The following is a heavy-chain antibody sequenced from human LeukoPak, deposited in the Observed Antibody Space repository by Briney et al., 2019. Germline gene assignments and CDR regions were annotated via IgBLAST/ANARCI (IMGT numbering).Heavy chain of an antibody. V-gene: IGHV1-8*01. CDR1: GYTFTSYD. J-gene: IGHJ6*02. Sequence: ASVNVSCKASGYTFTSYDINWVRQATGQGLEWMGWMNPNSGNTGYAQKFQGRVTMTRNTSISTAYMELSSLRSEDTAVYYCARYSGWEGWELRAAYYYGMDVWGQGTTVTVSS. D-gene: IGHD1-26*01. CDR3: ARYSGWEGWELRAAYYYGMDV. CDR2: MNPNSGNT.